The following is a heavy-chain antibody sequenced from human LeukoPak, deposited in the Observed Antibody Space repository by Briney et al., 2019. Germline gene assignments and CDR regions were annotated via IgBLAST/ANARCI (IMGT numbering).Heavy chain of an antibody. J-gene: IGHJ4*02. Sequence: SETLSLTCTVSGGSISSYYWSWIRQPPGKGLEWIGYIYYSGSTNYNPSLKSRVTISVDTSKNQFSLKLSSVTAADTAVYYCAYSSGWYHFDYWGQGTLVTVSS. CDR3: AYSSGWYHFDY. D-gene: IGHD6-13*01. V-gene: IGHV4-59*08. CDR1: GGSISSYY. CDR2: IYYSGST.